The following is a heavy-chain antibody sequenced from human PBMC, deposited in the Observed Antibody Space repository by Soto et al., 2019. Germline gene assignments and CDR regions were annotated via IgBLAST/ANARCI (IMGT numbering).Heavy chain of an antibody. CDR1: GFTFSSYS. D-gene: IGHD2-2*01. Sequence: GGSLRLSCAASGFTFSSYSMNWVRQAPGKGLEWVSSISSSSSYIYYADSVKGRFTISRDSAKNSLYLQMNSLRAEDTAVYYCARDGAVPAASYYYGMDVWGQGTTVTVSS. V-gene: IGHV3-21*01. CDR2: ISSSSSYI. CDR3: ARDGAVPAASYYYGMDV. J-gene: IGHJ6*02.